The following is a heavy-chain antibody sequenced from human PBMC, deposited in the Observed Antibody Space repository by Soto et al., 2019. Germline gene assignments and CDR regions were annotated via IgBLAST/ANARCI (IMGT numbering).Heavy chain of an antibody. CDR1: GGSISSGGYY. CDR3: ARGVTMVRGVIHTPYFDY. CDR2: IYYSGST. V-gene: IGHV4-31*03. D-gene: IGHD3-10*01. Sequence: SETLSLTCTVSGGSISSGGYYWSWIRQHPGKGLEWIGYIYYSGSTYYNPSLKSRVTISVDTSKNQFSLKLSSVTAADTAVYYCARGVTMVRGVIHTPYFDYWGQGNPVTVS. J-gene: IGHJ4*02.